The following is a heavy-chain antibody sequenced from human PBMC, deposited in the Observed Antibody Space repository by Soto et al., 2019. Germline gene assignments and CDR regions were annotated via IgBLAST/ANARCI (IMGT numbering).Heavy chain of an antibody. CDR2: ISSSSSYI. J-gene: IGHJ6*03. Sequence: EVQLVESGGGLVKPGGSLRLSCAASGFTFSSYSMNWVRQAPGKGLEWVSSISSSSSYIYYADSVKGRFTISRDNAKNSLYLQMYSLRAEDPAVYYCARDWCSGGSCYGASYYYYYMDVWGKGTTVTVSS. CDR1: GFTFSSYS. V-gene: IGHV3-21*01. CDR3: ARDWCSGGSCYGASYYYYYMDV. D-gene: IGHD2-15*01.